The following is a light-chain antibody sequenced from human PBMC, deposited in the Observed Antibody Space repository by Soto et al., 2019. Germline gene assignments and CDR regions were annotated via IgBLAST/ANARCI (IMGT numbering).Light chain of an antibody. CDR3: QQYGSSLVT. J-gene: IGKJ1*01. CDR2: GAS. Sequence: EIVLTQSPGTLSLSPGERATLSCRASQSVGSNYLAWYQQKPGQAPRILIFGASGRATGIPDRFSGSGSGTDFTLTISRLEPEDFAVYYCQQYGSSLVTFGQGTKVDI. V-gene: IGKV3-20*01. CDR1: QSVGSNY.